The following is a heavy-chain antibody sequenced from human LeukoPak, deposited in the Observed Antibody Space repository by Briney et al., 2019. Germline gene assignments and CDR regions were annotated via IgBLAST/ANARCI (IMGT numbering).Heavy chain of an antibody. D-gene: IGHD2-15*01. CDR1: GYTFTNYA. CDR2: INTNTGNP. V-gene: IGHV7-4-1*02. J-gene: IGHJ4*02. CDR3: ARAAYCSDSSCYSWD. Sequence: ASVKVSCKASGYTFTNYAVKWVRQAPGQGLEWMGWINTNTGNPTYAQGFTGRFVLSLDTSVNTAYLEISSLKPEDTAMNYCARAAYCSDSSCYSWDWGQGTLVTVSS.